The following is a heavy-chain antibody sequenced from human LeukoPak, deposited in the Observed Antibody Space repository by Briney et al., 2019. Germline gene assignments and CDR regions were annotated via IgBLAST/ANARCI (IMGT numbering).Heavy chain of an antibody. Sequence: ASVKVSCKASGGTFSSYAISWVRQAPGQGLEWMGRIIPIFGTANYAQKFQGRVTITTDESTSTAYMELSSLRSEDTAVYYCARVRNFDWSNGGYFDYWGQGTLVTVSS. J-gene: IGHJ4*02. CDR2: IIPIFGTA. D-gene: IGHD3-9*01. CDR3: ARVRNFDWSNGGYFDY. CDR1: GGTFSSYA. V-gene: IGHV1-69*05.